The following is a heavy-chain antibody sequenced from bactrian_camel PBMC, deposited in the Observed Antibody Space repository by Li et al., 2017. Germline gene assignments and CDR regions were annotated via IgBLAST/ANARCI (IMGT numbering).Heavy chain of an antibody. J-gene: IGHJ4*01. CDR1: GYRHC. CDR2: ISSPVGTT. Sequence: HVQLVESGGGSVQAGGSLRLSCAVSGYRHCVAWFRQTSGKAREGVASISSPVGTTYYRDDSLKGRFTISQDNAKNTVYLQMNSLKPEDPAIYYCAARGWGGAFCSTESRFDYWGQGTQVTVS. V-gene: IGHV3S63*01. CDR3: AARGWGGAFCSTESRFDY. D-gene: IGHD5*01.